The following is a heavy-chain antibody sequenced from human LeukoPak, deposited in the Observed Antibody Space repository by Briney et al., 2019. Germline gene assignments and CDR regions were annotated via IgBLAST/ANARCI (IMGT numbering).Heavy chain of an antibody. D-gene: IGHD1-26*01. V-gene: IGHV1-18*01. J-gene: IGHJ5*02. CDR2: ISAYNGNT. Sequence: GASVKVSCKASGYTFTSYVISWVRQAPGQGLEWMGWISAYNGNTNYAQKLQGRVTMTTDTSTSTAYMELRSLRSDDTAVYYCAREVGATMFWWLDNWFDPWGQGTLVTVSS. CDR1: GYTFTSYV. CDR3: AREVGATMFWWLDNWFDP.